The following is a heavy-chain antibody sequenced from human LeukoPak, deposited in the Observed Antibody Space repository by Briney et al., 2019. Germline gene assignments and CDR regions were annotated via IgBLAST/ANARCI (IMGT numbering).Heavy chain of an antibody. CDR2: ISAYNGNT. D-gene: IGHD3-16*02. CDR1: GYTFTSYG. V-gene: IGHV1-18*01. J-gene: IGHJ4*02. Sequence: ASVKVSCKASGYTFTSYGISWVRQAPGQGLEWMGWISAYNGNTNYAQKLQGRVTMTTDTSTSTAYMEPRSLRSDDTAVYYCARDWGPSCLGELSLGGYWGQGTLVTVSS. CDR3: ARDWGPSCLGELSLGGY.